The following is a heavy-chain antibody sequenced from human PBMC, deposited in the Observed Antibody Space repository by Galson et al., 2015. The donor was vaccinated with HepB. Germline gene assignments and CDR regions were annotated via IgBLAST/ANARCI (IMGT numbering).Heavy chain of an antibody. Sequence: SLRLSCAASGFTVSSNYMSWVRQAPGKGLEWVSVIYSGGNTYYADSVKGRFTISRDNSKNTLYLQMNSLRAEDTAVYYCASFRITIFGVVKKAFDIWGQGTMVTVSS. CDR2: IYSGGNT. CDR1: GFTVSSNY. CDR3: ASFRITIFGVVKKAFDI. D-gene: IGHD3-3*01. J-gene: IGHJ3*02. V-gene: IGHV3-53*01.